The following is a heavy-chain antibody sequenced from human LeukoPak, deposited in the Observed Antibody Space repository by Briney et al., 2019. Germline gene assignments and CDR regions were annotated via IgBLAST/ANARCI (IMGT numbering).Heavy chain of an antibody. CDR2: IRPNNGGT. J-gene: IGHJ4*02. CDR3: ARQQLTYFDY. CDR1: GYTFTAYY. D-gene: IGHD6-13*01. Sequence: ASVKVSCKASGYTFTAYYIHWVRQAPGQGLEWMRWIRPNNGGTKYAQKFQNRVTMTRDTSISTAYLELNRLKSDDTAVYFCARQQLTYFDYWGQGTLVTVS. V-gene: IGHV1-2*02.